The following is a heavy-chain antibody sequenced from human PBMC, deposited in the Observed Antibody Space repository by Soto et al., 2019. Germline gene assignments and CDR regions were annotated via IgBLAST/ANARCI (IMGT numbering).Heavy chain of an antibody. CDR2: ISFDGINK. Sequence: QVQLVESGGGVVQPAKSLRLSCAASGFTFSSHGMHWVRQAPGKGLEWVAVISFDGINKYYADSVKGRFTISRDNSKNTLYLQMNSLRVEDTAVYYCASRVPHGTYGAPYFQHWGQGTLVTVS. V-gene: IGHV3-30*03. CDR1: GFTFSSHG. CDR3: ASRVPHGTYGAPYFQH. J-gene: IGHJ1*01. D-gene: IGHD1-26*01.